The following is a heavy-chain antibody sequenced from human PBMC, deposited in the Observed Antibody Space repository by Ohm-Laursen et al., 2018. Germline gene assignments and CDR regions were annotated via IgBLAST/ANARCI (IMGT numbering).Heavy chain of an antibody. CDR1: GFTFSNAW. CDR2: ISSSGSTI. V-gene: IGHV3-11*01. Sequence: SLRLSCAASGFTFSNAWMIWFRQAPGKGLEWLSYISSSGSTIYYADSVRGRFTISRDNARKSLYLQMNSLRAEDTALYYCARGRRSVGTGSGDYWGQGTLVTVSS. CDR3: ARGRRSVGTGSGDY. D-gene: IGHD6-19*01. J-gene: IGHJ4*02.